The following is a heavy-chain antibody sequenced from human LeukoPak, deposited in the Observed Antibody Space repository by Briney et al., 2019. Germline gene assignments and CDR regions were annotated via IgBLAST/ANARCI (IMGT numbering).Heavy chain of an antibody. CDR3: ARIPYLYYYYGMDV. V-gene: IGHV1-69*04. J-gene: IGHJ6*02. CDR2: IIPILGIA. D-gene: IGHD2-2*02. Sequence: SVKVSCKASGGTFSSYAISWVRQAPGQELEWMGRIIPILGIANYAQKFQGRVTITADKSTSTAYMELSSLRSEDTAVYYCARIPYLYYYYGMDVWGQGTTVTVSS. CDR1: GGTFSSYA.